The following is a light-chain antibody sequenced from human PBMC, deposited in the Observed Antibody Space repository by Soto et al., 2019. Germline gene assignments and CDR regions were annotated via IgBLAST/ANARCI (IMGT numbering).Light chain of an antibody. CDR3: QQRYRWPET. J-gene: IGKJ1*01. V-gene: IGKV3-11*01. CDR2: NAS. CDR1: QSVTNF. Sequence: EIVLTQSPGTLSLSPGERATLSCRASQSVTNFLAWYQQKPGQSPSLLIYNASHRATGIPARFSGSGSGTDITLTISSLEPEDFAVYYCQQRYRWPETFGQGTKVEIK.